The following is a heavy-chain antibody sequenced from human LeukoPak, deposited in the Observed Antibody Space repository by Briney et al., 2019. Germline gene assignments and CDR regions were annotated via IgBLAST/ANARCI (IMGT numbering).Heavy chain of an antibody. CDR2: IYTSGGT. V-gene: IGHV4-4*07. D-gene: IGHD3-10*01. CDR3: ARTGSGAFDI. Sequence: SETLSLTCTVSGGSINSYFWNWIRQPAGKGLEWIGRIYTSGGTNYNPSLKSRVTMSVDTSKNQFSLKLSSVTAADTAVYYCARTGSGAFDIWGQGTMVTVSS. J-gene: IGHJ3*02. CDR1: GGSINSYF.